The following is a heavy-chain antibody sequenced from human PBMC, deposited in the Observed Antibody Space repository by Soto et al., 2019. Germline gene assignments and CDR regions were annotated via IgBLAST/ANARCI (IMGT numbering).Heavy chain of an antibody. J-gene: IGHJ6*02. D-gene: IGHD3-3*02. V-gene: IGHV1-69*12. CDR1: GDTFSTYT. Sequence: QVQLVQSGAEVKKPGSSVKVSCKASGDTFSTYTITWVRQAPGQGLEWMGGIIPRSGTSNYAQKFQGRVTITADESTSTAYMELSSLRSEDTAVYYYAREGLVLAPSTVHSDHYYYAMDVWGQGTTVTVSS. CDR2: IIPRSGTS. CDR3: AREGLVLAPSTVHSDHYYYAMDV.